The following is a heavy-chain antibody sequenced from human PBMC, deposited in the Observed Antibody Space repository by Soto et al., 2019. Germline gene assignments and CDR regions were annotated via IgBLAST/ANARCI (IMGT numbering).Heavy chain of an antibody. V-gene: IGHV4-61*01. CDR3: ARSFGYLRTNWFDP. J-gene: IGHJ5*02. D-gene: IGHD3-22*01. CDR2: IYYSGST. Sequence: SETLSLTCTVSGGSVSSGSYYWGWIRQPPGKGLEWIGYIYYSGSTNYNPSLKSRVTISVDTSKNQFSLKLSSVTAADTAVYYCARSFGYLRTNWFDPWGQGTLVTVSS. CDR1: GGSVSSGSYY.